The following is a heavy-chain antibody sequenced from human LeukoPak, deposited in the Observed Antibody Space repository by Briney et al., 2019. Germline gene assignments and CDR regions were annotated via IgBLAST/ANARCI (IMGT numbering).Heavy chain of an antibody. Sequence: PGGSLRLSCAASGFTFSDYWMNWVRRAPGKGLEWVASIKQDGSEKYYVDSVKGRFTISRDNAKNSLYLQMNSLRAEDTAVYYCARDGTSIVGSLDYWGQGTLVTVSS. CDR3: ARDGTSIVGSLDY. J-gene: IGHJ4*02. V-gene: IGHV3-7*05. CDR1: GFTFSDYW. CDR2: IKQDGSEK. D-gene: IGHD1-26*01.